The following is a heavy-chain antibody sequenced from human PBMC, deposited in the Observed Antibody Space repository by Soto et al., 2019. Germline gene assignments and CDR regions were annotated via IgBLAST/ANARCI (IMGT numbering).Heavy chain of an antibody. V-gene: IGHV4-34*01. CDR1: CGSFSGYY. CDR3: ARTSRFDC. J-gene: IGHJ4*02. D-gene: IGHD6-6*01. CDR2: INHSGST. Sequence: QVQLQQWGAGLLKPSEALCLTCAVYCGSFSGYYWCWIRQPPGKGLEWIGEINHSGSTNYNPSLKSRVTMSVDTSKNQFSLKLSSVTAADTAVYYCARTSRFDCWGQGTLVTVSS.